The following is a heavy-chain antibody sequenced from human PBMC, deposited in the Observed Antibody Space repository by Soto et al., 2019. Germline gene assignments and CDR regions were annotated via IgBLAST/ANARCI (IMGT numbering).Heavy chain of an antibody. Sequence: EVQLVESGGGLVQPGGSLRLSCAASGFTFSSYWMSWVRQAPGKGLEWVANIKQDGSGKYYVDSVKGRFTISRDNAKNSLYLQMNSLRAEDTAVYYCARGLDCSGGSCYATTRYFDLWGRGTLVTVSS. V-gene: IGHV3-7*01. CDR3: ARGLDCSGGSCYATTRYFDL. CDR1: GFTFSSYW. J-gene: IGHJ2*01. CDR2: IKQDGSGK. D-gene: IGHD2-15*01.